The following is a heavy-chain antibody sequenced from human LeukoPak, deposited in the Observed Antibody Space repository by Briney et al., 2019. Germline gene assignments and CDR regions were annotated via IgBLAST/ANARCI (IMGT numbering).Heavy chain of an antibody. V-gene: IGHV1-69*05. CDR1: GGTFNSYA. J-gene: IGHJ6*03. Sequence: GASVKVSCKASGGTFNSYAISWVRQAPGQGLEWMGGIMPLFGTANYAQEFQGRVTFTTDESASTAYMEVSSLRSEDTAVYYCASGSLGDGYSVGDYYQYMDVWGKGTTVTVSS. D-gene: IGHD5-24*01. CDR2: IMPLFGTA. CDR3: ASGSLGDGYSVGDYYQYMDV.